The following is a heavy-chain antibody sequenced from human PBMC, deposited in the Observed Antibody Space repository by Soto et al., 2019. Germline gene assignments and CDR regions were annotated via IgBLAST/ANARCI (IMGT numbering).Heavy chain of an antibody. CDR2: IYYSGST. V-gene: IGHV4-39*01. J-gene: IGHJ4*02. CDR1: GGSISSGGYY. CDR3: ARTTGYSSGWYGAYYFDY. Sequence: SETLSLTCTASGGSISSGGYYWSWMRQPPGKGLEWIGSIYYSGSTYYNPSLRSRVTISVDTSKNQFSLKLSSVTAADTAVYYCARTTGYSSGWYGAYYFDYWGQGTLVTVSS. D-gene: IGHD6-19*01.